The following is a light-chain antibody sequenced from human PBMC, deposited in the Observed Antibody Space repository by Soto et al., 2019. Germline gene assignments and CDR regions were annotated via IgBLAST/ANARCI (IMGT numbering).Light chain of an antibody. CDR3: QQYGSSPPIT. CDR1: QSVSSSY. J-gene: IGKJ5*01. CDR2: GAS. V-gene: IGKV3-20*01. Sequence: VVTQSPTTLSVSPGKRATLSCRAIQSVSSSYLAWYQQKPGQAPRLLIYGASSRATGIPNRFSGSGSGTDFTLTISRLEPEDFTVYYCQQYGSSPPITFGQGTRLEIK.